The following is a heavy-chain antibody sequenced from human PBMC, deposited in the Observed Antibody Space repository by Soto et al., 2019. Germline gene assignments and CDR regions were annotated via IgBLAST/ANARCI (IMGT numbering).Heavy chain of an antibody. J-gene: IGHJ4*02. CDR2: IWYDGSNK. D-gene: IGHD2-15*01. Sequence: LSLTCAASGFTFSSYGMHWVRQAPGKGLEWVAVIWYDGSNKYYADSVKGRFTISRDNSKNTLYLQMNSLRAEDTAVYYCARVYCSGGSCYRSLDYWGQGTLVTVSS. CDR3: ARVYCSGGSCYRSLDY. V-gene: IGHV3-33*01. CDR1: GFTFSSYG.